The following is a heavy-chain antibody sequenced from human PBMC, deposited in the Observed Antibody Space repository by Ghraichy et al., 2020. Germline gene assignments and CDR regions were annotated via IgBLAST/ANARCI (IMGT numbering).Heavy chain of an antibody. D-gene: IGHD2-21*01. Sequence: GGSLRLSCAASGFTFSSYSMNWVRQAPGKGLVWVSSISSSSSYIYYADSVKGRFTISRDNAKNSLYLQMNSLRAEDTAVYYCASIPRLLWWKNYYYMDVWGKGTTVTVSS. CDR3: ASIPRLLWWKNYYYMDV. V-gene: IGHV3-21*01. CDR1: GFTFSSYS. J-gene: IGHJ6*03. CDR2: ISSSSSYI.